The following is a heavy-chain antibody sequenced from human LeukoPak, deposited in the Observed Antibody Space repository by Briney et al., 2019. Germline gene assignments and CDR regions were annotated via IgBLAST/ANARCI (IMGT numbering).Heavy chain of an antibody. CDR3: AKDRYSSGWYDAFDI. V-gene: IGHV3-30*04. CDR2: ISYDGSNK. D-gene: IGHD6-19*01. CDR1: GFTFSNYA. J-gene: IGHJ3*02. Sequence: GRSLRLSCAASGFTFSNYAVHWVRQAPGKGLEWVAVISYDGSNKYYADSVKGRFTISRDNSKNTLYLQMNSLRAEDTAVYYCAKDRYSSGWYDAFDIWGQGTMVTVSS.